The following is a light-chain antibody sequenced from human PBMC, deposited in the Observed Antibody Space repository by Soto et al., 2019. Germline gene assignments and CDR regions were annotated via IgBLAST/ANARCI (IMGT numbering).Light chain of an antibody. Sequence: QSVLTQPPSASGTPGQRVTISCSGSSSNIGSNYVYWYQQLPGTAPKLLIYSSHQRPSGVPDRFSASKSDTSASLAISGLRSEDEADYYCGSHAGDSNLVFGGGTKLTVL. CDR1: SSNIGSNY. CDR3: GSHAGDSNLV. V-gene: IGLV1-47*02. CDR2: SSH. J-gene: IGLJ3*02.